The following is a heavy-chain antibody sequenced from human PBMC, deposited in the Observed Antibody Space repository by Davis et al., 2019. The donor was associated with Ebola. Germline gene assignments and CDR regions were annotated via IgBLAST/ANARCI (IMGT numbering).Heavy chain of an antibody. CDR2: INPNSGGT. CDR1: GYTFTGYY. V-gene: IGHV1-2*02. D-gene: IGHD3-22*01. J-gene: IGHJ6*02. Sequence: ASVKVSCKASGYTFTGYYMHWVRQAPGQGLEWMGWINPNSGGTNYAQKFQGRVTMTRDTSTSTVYMELSSLRSEDTAVYYCARGRVKGHYYYGMDVWGQGTTVTISS. CDR3: ARGRVKGHYYYGMDV.